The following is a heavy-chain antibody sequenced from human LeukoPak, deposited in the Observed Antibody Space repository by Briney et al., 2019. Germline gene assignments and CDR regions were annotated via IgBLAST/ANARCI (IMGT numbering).Heavy chain of an antibody. J-gene: IGHJ5*02. V-gene: IGHV4-59*11. CDR1: GGSISNHY. CDR3: ASGQGWLTDH. CDR2: VHYSRGT. Sequence: SETLSLTCTVSGGSISNHYCNWIRQSPGKELEWIGYVHYSRGTNYNPSLKSRVTISLDTSKNQSFLQLSSVTAADTAVYHCASGQGWLTDHWGRGTLVAVSS. D-gene: IGHD5-12*01.